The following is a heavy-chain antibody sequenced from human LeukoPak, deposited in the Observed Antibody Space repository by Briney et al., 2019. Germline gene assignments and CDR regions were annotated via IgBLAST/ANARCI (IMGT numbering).Heavy chain of an antibody. D-gene: IGHD3-10*01. J-gene: IGHJ4*02. CDR1: GFTFSSSA. V-gene: IGHV3-23*01. Sequence: GGSLRLSCAASGFTFSSSAISWVRQAPGKGLEWVSTITGSGGLTYYADSAKGRFTFSRDNSKNTLYLQMNSLRAEDTAIYYCAKIGSYYFDYWGQGTLVTVSS. CDR2: ITGSGGLT. CDR3: AKIGSYYFDY.